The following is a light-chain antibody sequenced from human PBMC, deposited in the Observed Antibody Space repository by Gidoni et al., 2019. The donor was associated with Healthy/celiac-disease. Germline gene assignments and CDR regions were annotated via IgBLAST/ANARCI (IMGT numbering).Light chain of an antibody. V-gene: IGKV3-15*01. CDR2: GAS. CDR1: QSVSSN. J-gene: IGKJ2*04. CDR3: QQYNNWPCS. Sequence: EIVMTQSPATLSVSPGERATLSCRASQSVSSNLAWYQQQPGQAPRLLIYGASTRATGIPARFSGSGSGTEFTLTISSLQSEDFAVYYCQQYNNWPCSFGQGTKLEIK.